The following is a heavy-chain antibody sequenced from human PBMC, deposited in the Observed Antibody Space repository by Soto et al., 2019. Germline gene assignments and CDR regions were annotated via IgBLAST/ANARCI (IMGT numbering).Heavy chain of an antibody. D-gene: IGHD3-10*01. J-gene: IGHJ4*02. CDR2: IHYSGST. CDR1: GGSISSGGAYY. V-gene: IGHV4-30-4*01. CDR3: ARSPKGLGNFDY. Sequence: QVQLQESGPGLVKPSQTLSLTCAVSGGSISSGGAYYWSWIRQSPGKGLEWIAYIHYSGSTYYNSSLKRRGTMSVDTAKNQFSPKVSSVAAADTAVYYCARSPKGLGNFDYWGQGTLVTVSS.